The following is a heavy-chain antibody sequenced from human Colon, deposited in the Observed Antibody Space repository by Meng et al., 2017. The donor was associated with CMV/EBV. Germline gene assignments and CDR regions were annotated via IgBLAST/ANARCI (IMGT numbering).Heavy chain of an antibody. CDR1: GGSINSSNLY. CDR2: IQSSGNT. Sequence: SETLSLTCTVSGGSINSSNLYWAWIRQPPGRGLEWIGSIQSSGNTYRNPSLWGRVTMSVDTSKNQFSLSLSSVTAADTSIYYCARPSDNGWYYFDSWGQGTLVTVSS. J-gene: IGHJ4*02. CDR3: ARPSDNGWYYFDS. V-gene: IGHV4-39*01. D-gene: IGHD6-19*01.